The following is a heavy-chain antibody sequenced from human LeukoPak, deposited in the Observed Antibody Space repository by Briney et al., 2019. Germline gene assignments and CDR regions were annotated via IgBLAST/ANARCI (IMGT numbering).Heavy chain of an antibody. CDR2: IIPILGIA. Sequence: GASVKVSCKASVGTFSKYAISWVRQAPGQGLEWMGRIIPILGIANYAQKFQGRVTSTADKSTSTAYMELSSLRSEDTAVYYCARGQDPYYYDSSGYFYGYWGHGTLVTVSS. D-gene: IGHD3-22*01. V-gene: IGHV1-69*04. CDR1: VGTFSKYA. J-gene: IGHJ4*01. CDR3: ARGQDPYYYDSSGYFYGY.